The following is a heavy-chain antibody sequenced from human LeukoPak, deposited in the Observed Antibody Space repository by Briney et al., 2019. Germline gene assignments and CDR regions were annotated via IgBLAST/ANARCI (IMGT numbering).Heavy chain of an antibody. D-gene: IGHD3-22*01. Sequence: PGGSLRLSCAASGFTFSDYAMHWVRQAPGKGLEWVAVIWYDGSNENYADSVRGRFTVSRDNSKRTLYLHMNSVRAEDTAVYYCARVAMSDSSGYCDYWGPGTLVTVSS. CDR1: GFTFSDYA. CDR3: ARVAMSDSSGYCDY. J-gene: IGHJ4*02. V-gene: IGHV3-33*01. CDR2: IWYDGSNE.